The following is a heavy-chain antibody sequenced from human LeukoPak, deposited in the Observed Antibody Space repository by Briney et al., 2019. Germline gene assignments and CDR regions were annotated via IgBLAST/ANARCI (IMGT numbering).Heavy chain of an antibody. CDR3: AKRADSSAHSFDY. CDR1: GFSFSRYS. D-gene: IGHD3-22*01. V-gene: IGHV3-48*04. J-gene: IGHJ4*02. Sequence: GGSLRFSCAAPGFSFSRYSMKWVRQAPGKGLEWLSYIRSSDSTTYYADSVKGRFTISRDNAKNSLYLQMDSLRVEDTAVYYCAKRADSSAHSFDYWGQGTLVTVSS. CDR2: IRSSDSTT.